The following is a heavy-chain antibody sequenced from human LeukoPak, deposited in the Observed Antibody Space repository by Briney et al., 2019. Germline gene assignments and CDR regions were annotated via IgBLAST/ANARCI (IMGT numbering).Heavy chain of an antibody. V-gene: IGHV3-48*03. Sequence: PGGFLRLSCAASGFTFSSYEMNWVRLAPGKGLEWVSYISSSGSTIYYADSVKGRFTISRDNAKNSLYLQMNSLRAEDTAVYYCATEYYDSSGYYFFDYRGQGTLVTVSS. CDR3: ATEYYDSSGYYFFDY. CDR2: ISSSGSTI. J-gene: IGHJ4*02. D-gene: IGHD3-22*01. CDR1: GFTFSSYE.